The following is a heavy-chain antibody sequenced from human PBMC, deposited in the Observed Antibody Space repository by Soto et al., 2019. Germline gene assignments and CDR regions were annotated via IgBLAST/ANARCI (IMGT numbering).Heavy chain of an antibody. V-gene: IGHV3-21*01. D-gene: IGHD6-6*01. CDR1: GFTFSSYS. CDR2: ISSSSSYI. Sequence: PGGSLRLSCAASGFTFSSYSMNWVRQAPGKGLEWVSSISSSSSYIYYADSGKGRFTISRDNAKNSLYLQMNSLRAEDTAVYYCARASSIQNNWSDPWGQGTLVTVSS. CDR3: ARASSIQNNWSDP. J-gene: IGHJ5*02.